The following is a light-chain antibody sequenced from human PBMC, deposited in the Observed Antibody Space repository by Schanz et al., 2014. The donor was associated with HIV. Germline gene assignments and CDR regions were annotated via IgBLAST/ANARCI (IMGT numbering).Light chain of an antibody. CDR3: QQYNSYSPGNT. V-gene: IGKV1-5*03. J-gene: IGKJ2*01. Sequence: DIQMTQSPSTLSASVGDRVTITCRASQSIRSWLAWYQQKPGKAPKLLIYQASSLESGVPSRFSGSGSGAEFTLTISCLQPDDFATYYGQQYNSYSPGNTFGQGTKLEIK. CDR2: QAS. CDR1: QSIRSW.